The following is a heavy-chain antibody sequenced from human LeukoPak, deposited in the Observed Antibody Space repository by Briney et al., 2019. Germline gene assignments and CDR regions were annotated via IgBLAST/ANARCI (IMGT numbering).Heavy chain of an antibody. Sequence: SETLSLTCAVYGGSFSGYYWSWIRQPPGKGLEWIGEINHSGSTNYNPSLKSRVTISVDTSKNQFSLKLGSVTAADTAVYYCARGGYYDSSGPFDYWGQGTLVTVSS. J-gene: IGHJ4*02. CDR2: INHSGST. V-gene: IGHV4-34*01. CDR3: ARGGYYDSSGPFDY. D-gene: IGHD3-22*01. CDR1: GGSFSGYY.